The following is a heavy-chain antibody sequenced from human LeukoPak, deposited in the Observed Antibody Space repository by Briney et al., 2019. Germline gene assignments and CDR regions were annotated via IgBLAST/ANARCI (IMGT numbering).Heavy chain of an antibody. J-gene: IGHJ4*02. V-gene: IGHV6-1*01. CDR2: TYYRSKWYS. D-gene: IGHD4-23*01. CDR1: GDSVSSNSAA. CDR3: AKDLRGNRDY. Sequence: RSQTLSLTCAISGDSVSSNSAAWNWIRQSPSRGLEWLGRTYYRSKWYSDYAVSVKSPLTINPDTSKNQFSLQLNSVTPEDTAVYYCAKDLRGNRDYWGQGTLVTVSS.